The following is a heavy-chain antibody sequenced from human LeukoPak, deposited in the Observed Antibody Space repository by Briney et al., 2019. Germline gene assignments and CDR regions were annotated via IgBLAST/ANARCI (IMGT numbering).Heavy chain of an antibody. CDR2: MYYSGST. CDR3: ARLFRLVVENWFDP. J-gene: IGHJ5*02. D-gene: IGHD2-21*01. CDR1: GGSISSTTYC. Sequence: SETLSLTCTVSGGSISSTTYCWSWVRQPPGKGLEWIGCMYYSGSTYYSSSLKGRVIISINKSKNQFSLQLNSVTAADTAIYYCARLFRLVVENWFDPWGQGTLVTVSS. V-gene: IGHV4-39*07.